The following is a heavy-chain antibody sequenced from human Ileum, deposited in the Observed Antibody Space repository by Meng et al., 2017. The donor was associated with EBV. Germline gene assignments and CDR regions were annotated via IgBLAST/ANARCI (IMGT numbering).Heavy chain of an antibody. D-gene: IGHD4-23*01. J-gene: IGHJ5*02. CDR3: TRYGRCNGNSFYCFDP. V-gene: IGHV4-34*01. Sequence: QARLQQWGTGLLKPSETLSLTCAVYGGSFNDYYWTWLRQPPGKGLEWIGEIDQSGCTKFNPSLSSRATISRDTSNNQFSLRLNSVTAADTALYYCTRYGRCNGNSFYCFDPWGQGTLVTVSS. CDR2: IDQSGCT. CDR1: GGSFNDYY.